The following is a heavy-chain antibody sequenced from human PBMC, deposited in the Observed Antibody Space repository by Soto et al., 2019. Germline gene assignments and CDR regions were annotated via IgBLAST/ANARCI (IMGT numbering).Heavy chain of an antibody. J-gene: IGHJ4*02. Sequence: GASVKVSCKASGGTFSSYAIRWVRQAPGQGLEWMGGIIPIFGTANYAQKFQGRVTITADESTSTAYMELSSLRSEDTAVYYCARVLNYYDSSGYYPYFDYWAQRTRVTVSS. V-gene: IGHV1-69*13. D-gene: IGHD3-22*01. CDR3: ARVLNYYDSSGYYPYFDY. CDR1: GGTFSSYA. CDR2: IIPIFGTA.